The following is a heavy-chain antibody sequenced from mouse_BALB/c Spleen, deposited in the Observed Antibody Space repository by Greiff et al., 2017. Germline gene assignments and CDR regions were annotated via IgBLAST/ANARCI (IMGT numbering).Heavy chain of an antibody. V-gene: IGHV5-9-4*01. CDR2: ISSGGSYT. Sequence: EVQRVESGGGLVKPGGSLKLSCAASGFTFSSYAMSWVRQSPEKRLEWVAEISSGGSYTYYPDTVTGRFTISRDNAKNTLYLEMSSLRSEDTAMYYCARAQTARATWFAYWGQGTLVTVSA. CDR3: ARAQTARATWFAY. J-gene: IGHJ3*01. CDR1: GFTFSSYA. D-gene: IGHD3-2*01.